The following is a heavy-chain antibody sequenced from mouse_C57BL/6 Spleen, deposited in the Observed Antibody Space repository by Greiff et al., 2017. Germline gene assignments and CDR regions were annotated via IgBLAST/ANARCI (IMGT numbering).Heavy chain of an antibody. CDR2: IWRGGST. CDR3: AKPDYGSSRYFDV. J-gene: IGHJ1*03. V-gene: IGHV2-5*01. Sequence: QVQLQQSGPGLVQPSQSLSITCTVSGFSLTSYGVHWVRQSPGKGLEWLGVIWRGGSTDYNAAFMSRLSITKDNSKSQVFFKMNSLQADDTAIYYCAKPDYGSSRYFDVWGTGTTVTVAS. CDR1: GFSLTSYG. D-gene: IGHD1-1*01.